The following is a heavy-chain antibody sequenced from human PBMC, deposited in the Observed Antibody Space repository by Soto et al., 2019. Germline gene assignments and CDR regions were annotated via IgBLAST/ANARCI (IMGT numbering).Heavy chain of an antibody. CDR2: IWSDGTNK. D-gene: IGHD2-15*01. Sequence: QVQLVESGGGVVQPVRSLRLSCEASGFTFSSYGMHWVRQAPGKGLEWVALIWSDGTNKYYADSVKGRFTISRDNSKNTLYLQMNTLRAEDTAVYYCARGKDGYSYWGQGTLVTVSS. CDR1: GFTFSSYG. J-gene: IGHJ4*02. V-gene: IGHV3-33*01. CDR3: ARGKDGYSY.